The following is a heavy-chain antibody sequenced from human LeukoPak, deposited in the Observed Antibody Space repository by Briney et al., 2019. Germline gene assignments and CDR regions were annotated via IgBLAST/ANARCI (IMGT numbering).Heavy chain of an antibody. J-gene: IGHJ6*03. Sequence: SETLSLTCTVSGGSISSSSYHWGWVSQPPGKGLEWIGSISYSGSTYYNTSLKSRVTVSVDTSKNQFSLKLSSVTAADRAVYYCARGYCSSTSCSGVGYMDVWGKGTTVTVSS. CDR2: ISYSGST. V-gene: IGHV4-39*01. D-gene: IGHD2-2*01. CDR1: GGSISSSSYH. CDR3: ARGYCSSTSCSGVGYMDV.